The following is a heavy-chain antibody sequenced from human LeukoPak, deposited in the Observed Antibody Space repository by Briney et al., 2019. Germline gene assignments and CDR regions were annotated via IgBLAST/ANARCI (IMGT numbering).Heavy chain of an antibody. V-gene: IGHV4-30-2*01. J-gene: IGHJ6*02. CDR1: GGSISSGGYY. D-gene: IGHD3-10*01. CDR2: IYHSGST. CDR3: ARLPGRYYYYGMDV. Sequence: SETLSLTCTVSGGSISSGGYYWSWIRQPPGKGLEWIGYIYHSGSTYYNPSLKSRVTISVDRSKNQFSLKLSSVTAADTAVYYCARLPGRYYYYGMDVWGQGTTVTVSS.